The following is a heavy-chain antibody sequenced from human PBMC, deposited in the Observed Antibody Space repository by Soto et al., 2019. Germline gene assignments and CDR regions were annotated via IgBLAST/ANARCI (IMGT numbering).Heavy chain of an antibody. CDR3: AVVLVPAVDYYYYGMDV. J-gene: IGHJ6*02. CDR2: INPSGGST. D-gene: IGHD2-2*01. V-gene: IGHV1-46*01. Sequence: GASVKVSCKASGYTFTSYYMHWVRQAPGQGLEWMGIINPSGGSTSYAQKFQGRVTMTRDTSTSTVYMELSSLRSEDTAVYYCAVVLVPAVDYYYYGMDVWGQGTTVTVSS. CDR1: GYTFTSYY.